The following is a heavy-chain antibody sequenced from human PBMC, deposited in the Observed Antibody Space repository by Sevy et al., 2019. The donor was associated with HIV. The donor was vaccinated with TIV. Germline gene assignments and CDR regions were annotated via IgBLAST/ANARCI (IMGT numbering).Heavy chain of an antibody. CDR2: ISWNGVNM. V-gene: IGHV3-9*01. Sequence: GGSLRLSCVASGFTFGDYGMHWVRQAPGKGLEWVSGISWNGVNMVYADSVEGRFTISRDNAKNSLYLQVNSRRAEDXXXXXXXXXXXXXXXXXXXXXXPLGFDSWGQGTLVTVSS. J-gene: IGHJ4*02. CDR1: GFTFGDYG. D-gene: IGHD1-26*01. CDR3: XXXXXXXXXXXXXXXXPLGFDS.